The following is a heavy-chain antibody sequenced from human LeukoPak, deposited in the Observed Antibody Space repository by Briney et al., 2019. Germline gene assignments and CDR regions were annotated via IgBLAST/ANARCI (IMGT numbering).Heavy chain of an antibody. CDR1: GFTFSSYG. D-gene: IGHD3-22*01. CDR2: ISYDGSNK. J-gene: IGHJ4*02. V-gene: IGHV3-30*18. Sequence: GGSLRLSCAASGFTFSSYGMHWVRQAPGKGLEWVAVISYDGSNKYYADSVKGRFTISRDNSKNTLYLQMNCLRAEDTAVYYCAKDAEDVTYYYDSSGYCFDYWGQGTLVTVSS. CDR3: AKDAEDVTYYYDSSGYCFDY.